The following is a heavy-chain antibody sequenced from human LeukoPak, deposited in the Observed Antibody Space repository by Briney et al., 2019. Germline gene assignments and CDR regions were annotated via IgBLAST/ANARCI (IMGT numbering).Heavy chain of an antibody. V-gene: IGHV3-30*04. Sequence: GGSLRLSCAASGITFSSYAMHWVRQAPGKGLEWVAVISYDGSNKYYADSVKGRFTISRDNSKNTLYLQMNSLRAEDTAVYYCARVVGANVGGGFDYWGQGTLVTVSS. CDR1: GITFSSYA. D-gene: IGHD1-26*01. CDR2: ISYDGSNK. J-gene: IGHJ4*02. CDR3: ARVVGANVGGGFDY.